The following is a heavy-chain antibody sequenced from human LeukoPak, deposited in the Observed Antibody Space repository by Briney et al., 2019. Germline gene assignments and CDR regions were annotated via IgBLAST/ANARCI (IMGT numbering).Heavy chain of an antibody. Sequence: GESLMISCKGSGYSFTSYWIGWVRRMPGKDLEWMGIIYPGDSDTRYSPSFQGQAPNSADKSISTAYLQWSGLRASDTAMYYCARRGGNSAVDYWGQGTLVTVSS. D-gene: IGHD4-23*01. V-gene: IGHV5-51*01. CDR3: ARRGGNSAVDY. CDR1: GYSFTSYW. CDR2: IYPGDSDT. J-gene: IGHJ4*02.